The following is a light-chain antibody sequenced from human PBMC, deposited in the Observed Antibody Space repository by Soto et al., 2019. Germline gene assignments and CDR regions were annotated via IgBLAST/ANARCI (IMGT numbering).Light chain of an antibody. J-gene: IGKJ3*01. Sequence: EIVLTQSPGTLSLSPGERATLSCRASQSVSSSYLAWYQQKPGQAPRLLIYGASSSATGIPDRFSGSGCGTDFTLTISRLEPEEFAVYYCQQYGSSPPITFGPGTQVDIK. CDR3: QQYGSSPPIT. CDR2: GAS. CDR1: QSVSSSY. V-gene: IGKV3-20*01.